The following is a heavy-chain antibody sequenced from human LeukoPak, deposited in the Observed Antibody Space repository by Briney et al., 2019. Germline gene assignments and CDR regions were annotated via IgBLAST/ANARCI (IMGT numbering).Heavy chain of an antibody. J-gene: IGHJ3*02. CDR2: INAGNGNT. V-gene: IGHV1-3*01. CDR1: GYTFTSYA. D-gene: IGHD3-3*01. Sequence: ASVKVSCKASGYTFTSYAMHWVRQAPGQRLEWMGWINAGNGNTKYSQKFQGRVTITRDTSASTAYMELSSLRSEDTAVYYCARASDFWSGSDIWGQGTMVTVSS. CDR3: ARASDFWSGSDI.